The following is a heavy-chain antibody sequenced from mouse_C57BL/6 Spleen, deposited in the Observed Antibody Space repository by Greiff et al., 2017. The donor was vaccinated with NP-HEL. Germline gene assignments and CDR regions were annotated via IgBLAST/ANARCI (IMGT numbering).Heavy chain of an antibody. J-gene: IGHJ2*01. Sequence: QVQLKQSGAELVRPGASVTLSCKASGYTFTDYEMHWVKQTPVHGLEWIGAIDPETGGTAYNQKFKGKAILTADKSSSTAYMELRSLTSEDSAVYYCTRFGNYRSDYWGQGTTLTVSS. D-gene: IGHD2-1*01. CDR3: TRFGNYRSDY. V-gene: IGHV1-15*01. CDR1: GYTFTDYE. CDR2: IDPETGGT.